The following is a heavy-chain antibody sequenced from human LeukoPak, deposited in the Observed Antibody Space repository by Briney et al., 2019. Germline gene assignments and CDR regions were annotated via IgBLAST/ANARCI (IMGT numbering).Heavy chain of an antibody. CDR3: ARDDGRSGCAH. D-gene: IGHD3-3*01. CDR2: IPGGGTA. CDR1: GFSVSNNY. Sequence: PGGSLTLSCAGSGFSVSNNYMSWVRQAPGKGLEWVSGIPGGGTAHYADSVMGRFTVSRDNSKNTLHLQMNSLRAEDTAVYYCARDDGRSGCAHWGQGTLVTVSS. J-gene: IGHJ4*02. V-gene: IGHV3-53*01.